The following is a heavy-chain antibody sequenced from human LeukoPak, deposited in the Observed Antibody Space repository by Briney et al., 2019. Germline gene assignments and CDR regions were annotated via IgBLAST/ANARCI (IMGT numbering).Heavy chain of an antibody. J-gene: IGHJ3*02. CDR1: GFTVSSNY. CDR3: ARADCSGGSCYGPDAFDI. D-gene: IGHD2-15*01. V-gene: IGHV3-53*01. Sequence: GGSLRLSCAASGFTVSSNYMSWVRQAPGKGLEWVSVIYSGGSTYYADSVKGRFTISRDNSKNTLYLQMNSLRAEDTAVYYCARADCSGGSCYGPDAFDIWGQGTMVTVSS. CDR2: IYSGGST.